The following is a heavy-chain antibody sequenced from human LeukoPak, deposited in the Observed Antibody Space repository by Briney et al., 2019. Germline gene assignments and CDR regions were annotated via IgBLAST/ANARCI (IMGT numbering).Heavy chain of an antibody. V-gene: IGHV4-31*03. CDR2: IYYSGST. CDR3: SRGRLTAAGVPNFLHHYRMDV. D-gene: IGHD6-13*01. J-gene: IGHJ6*01. Sequence: PSETLSLTCTVSGGSISSGGYYWSWIRQHPGKGLEWIGYIYYSGSTYYNPSLKSRVTISVDTTKNQFSLKLSSATAAGQGVYYLSRGRLTAAGVPNFLHHYRMDVWGQGTTVTVSS. CDR1: GGSISSGGYY.